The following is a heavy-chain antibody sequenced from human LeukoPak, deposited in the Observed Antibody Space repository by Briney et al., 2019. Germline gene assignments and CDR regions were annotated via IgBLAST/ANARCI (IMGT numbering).Heavy chain of an antibody. V-gene: IGHV3-48*02. CDR3: XXXXXXTLPYGLDV. J-gene: IGHJ6*02. Sequence: GGSLRLSCAASGFTFSAYTMNWVRQAPGRGLEWVSYIRSSGSTIYYADSMKGRFTISRDSATNLLFLQMDSLRDEDTAVYFXXXXXXXTLPYGLDVWGQGTTVTVSS. CDR1: GFTFSAYT. CDR2: IRSSGSTI.